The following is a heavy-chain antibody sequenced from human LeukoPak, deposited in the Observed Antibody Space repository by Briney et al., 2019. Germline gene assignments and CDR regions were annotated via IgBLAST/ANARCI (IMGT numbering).Heavy chain of an antibody. J-gene: IGHJ4*02. D-gene: IGHD3-22*01. CDR3: ARLGSGYGDY. Sequence: GESLKISCKASGYIFTNYWIGWVRQMPGKGLEWMAIIYPANSETRYSPSFQGQVTISVDKSISTAYLQWSSLKASDTAMYYCARLGSGYGDYWGQGTLVTVPS. CDR1: GYIFTNYW. V-gene: IGHV5-51*01. CDR2: IYPANSET.